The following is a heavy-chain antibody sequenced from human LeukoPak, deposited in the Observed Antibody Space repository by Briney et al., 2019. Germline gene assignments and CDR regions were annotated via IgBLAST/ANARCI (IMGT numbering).Heavy chain of an antibody. CDR3: PRDQSGFLAEYFHH. Sequence: GGSLRLSCAASGFTFSSYSMNWVRQAPGKGLEWVSSISSSSSYIYYADSVKGRFTISRDNAKNSLYLQMNSLRAEDTAVYYCPRDQSGFLAEYFHHWGQGTLVTVSS. CDR1: GFTFSSYS. CDR2: ISSSSSYI. V-gene: IGHV3-21*01. D-gene: IGHD3-3*01. J-gene: IGHJ1*01.